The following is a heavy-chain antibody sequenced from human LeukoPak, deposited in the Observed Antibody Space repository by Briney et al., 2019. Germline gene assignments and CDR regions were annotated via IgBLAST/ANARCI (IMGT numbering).Heavy chain of an antibody. J-gene: IGHJ5*02. V-gene: IGHV1-18*01. D-gene: IGHD3-10*01. CDR1: GYTFTSYG. Sequence: ASVKVSCKASGYTFTSYGISWVRQAPGQGLEWMGWISAYNGNTNYEQKLQGRVTMTTDTSTSTAYMELRSLRSDDTAVYYCARDRYYYGSGSSRWFDPWGQGTLVTVSS. CDR2: ISAYNGNT. CDR3: ARDRYYYGSGSSRWFDP.